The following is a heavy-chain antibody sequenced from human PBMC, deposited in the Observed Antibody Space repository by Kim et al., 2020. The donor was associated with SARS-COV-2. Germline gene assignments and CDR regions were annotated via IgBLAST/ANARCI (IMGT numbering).Heavy chain of an antibody. CDR2: ISYDGSNK. V-gene: IGHV3-30*04. J-gene: IGHJ4*02. D-gene: IGHD6-13*01. Sequence: GGSLRLSCAASGFTFSSYAMHWVRQAPGKGLEWVAVISYDGSNKYYVDSVKGRFTISRDNSKNTLYLQMNSLRAEDTAVYYCARASVNQRRSPTLRIAAAGALDYWGQGTLVTVSS. CDR3: ARASVNQRRSPTLRIAAAGALDY. CDR1: GFTFSSYA.